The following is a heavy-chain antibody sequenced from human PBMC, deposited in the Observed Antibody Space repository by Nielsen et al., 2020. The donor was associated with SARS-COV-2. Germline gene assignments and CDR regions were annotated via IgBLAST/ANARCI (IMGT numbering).Heavy chain of an antibody. D-gene: IGHD6-19*01. CDR1: GFTFSDYY. CDR2: ISSSSSYT. V-gene: IGHV3-11*06. Sequence: SLKISCAASGFTFSDYYMSWIRQAPGKGLEWVSYISSSSSYTNYADSVKGRFTISRDNAKNSLYLQMNSLRAEDTAVYYCARVPDPPYSSGWRGIDYWGQGTLVTVSS. CDR3: ARVPDPPYSSGWRGIDY. J-gene: IGHJ4*02.